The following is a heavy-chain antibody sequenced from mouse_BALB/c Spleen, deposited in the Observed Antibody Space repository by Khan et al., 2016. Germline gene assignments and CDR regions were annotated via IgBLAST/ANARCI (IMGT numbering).Heavy chain of an antibody. V-gene: IGHV10-1*02. J-gene: IGHJ4*01. CDR1: GFTFNTYA. CDR3: VRHVVAKDYAMDY. CDR2: IRSKSNNYAT. Sequence: EVQLVESGGGLVQPKGSLKLSCAASGFTFNTYAMNWVRQAPGKGLEWVARIRSKSNNYATYYADSVKDRFTISRDDSQSMLYLQMNNLKTGDTAMYYCVRHVVAKDYAMDYWGQGTSVTVSS. D-gene: IGHD1-1*01.